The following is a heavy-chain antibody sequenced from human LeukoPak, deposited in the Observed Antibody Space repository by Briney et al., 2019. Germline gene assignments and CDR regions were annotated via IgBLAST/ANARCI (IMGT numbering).Heavy chain of an antibody. Sequence: PSETLSLTCTVSGGSISSYYWGWIRQPPGKGLEWIGSIYYSGSTYYNPSLKSRVTISVDTSKNQFSLKLSSVTAADTAVYYCARWNYYGSGPEKDYWGQGTLVTVSS. V-gene: IGHV4-39*07. J-gene: IGHJ4*02. CDR1: GGSISSYY. D-gene: IGHD3-10*01. CDR2: IYYSGST. CDR3: ARWNYYGSGPEKDY.